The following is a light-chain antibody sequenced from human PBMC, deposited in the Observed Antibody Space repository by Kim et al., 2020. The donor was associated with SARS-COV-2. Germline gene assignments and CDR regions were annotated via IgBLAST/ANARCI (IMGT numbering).Light chain of an antibody. V-gene: IGLV1-44*01. CDR2: TNN. Sequence: GQGVIISCTGSSANIGSNTVSWYQQFPGTAPKLLISTNNQRPSGVPDRFSGSKSGASASLAISGLQSEDEADYYCAAWDGSLNGWVFGGGTQLTVL. CDR1: SANIGSNT. J-gene: IGLJ3*02. CDR3: AAWDGSLNGWV.